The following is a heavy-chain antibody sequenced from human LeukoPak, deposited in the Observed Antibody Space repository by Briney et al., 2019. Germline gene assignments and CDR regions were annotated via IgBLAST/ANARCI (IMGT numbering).Heavy chain of an antibody. J-gene: IGHJ4*02. D-gene: IGHD3-22*01. CDR1: GYTFTGYY. Sequence: ASVKVSCKASGYTFTGYYMHWVRQAPGQGLEWMGWINPNSGGTNYAQKFQGRVTMTRDTSISTAYMELSRLRSDDTAVYYCARATSGYYDYLDYWGQGTLVTVSS. V-gene: IGHV1-2*02. CDR2: INPNSGGT. CDR3: ARATSGYYDYLDY.